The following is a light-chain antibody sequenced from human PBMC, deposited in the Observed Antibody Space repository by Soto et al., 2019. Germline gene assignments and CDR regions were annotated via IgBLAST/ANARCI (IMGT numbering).Light chain of an antibody. CDR3: CSYAGRTPLV. J-gene: IGLJ1*01. CDR1: SSDVGSYNL. V-gene: IGLV2-23*02. Sequence: QSVLTQPASVSGSPGQSITISCTGTSSDVGSYNLVSWYQQHPGKAPKLMIYDVSKRPSGVSNRFSGSKSGNTASLTISGFQAEDEADYYCCSYAGRTPLVFGAGTQVPVL. CDR2: DVS.